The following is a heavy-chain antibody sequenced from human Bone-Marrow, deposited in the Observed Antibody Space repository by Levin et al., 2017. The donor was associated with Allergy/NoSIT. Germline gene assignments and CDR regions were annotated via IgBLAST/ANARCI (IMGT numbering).Heavy chain of an antibody. CDR3: ARVRYCNGGNCYYEPGAFDS. D-gene: IGHD2-15*01. Sequence: PGESLKISCKASGGTFSTFAITWVRQAPGQRLEWMGGIIPFLGTPKYAQKFQGRVTITADKTTNAYMELNSLTSDDTATYYCARVRYCNGGNCYYEPGAFDSWGQGTMITVS. CDR2: IIPFLGTP. J-gene: IGHJ3*02. V-gene: IGHV1-69*06. CDR1: GGTFSTFA.